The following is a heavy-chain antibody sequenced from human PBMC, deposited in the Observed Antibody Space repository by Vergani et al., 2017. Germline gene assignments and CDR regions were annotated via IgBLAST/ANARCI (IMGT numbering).Heavy chain of an antibody. Sequence: QLQESGPGLVKPSETLSLTCAVSGYSISSGYYWGWIRQPPGKGLEWIGSIYHSGSTYYNPSLKSRVTISVDTSKNQFSLKLSSVTAADTAVYYCARRFSGSLDYWGQGTLVTVSS. CDR2: IYHSGST. CDR1: GYSISSGYY. V-gene: IGHV4-38-2*01. CDR3: ARRFSGSLDY. J-gene: IGHJ4*02. D-gene: IGHD1-26*01.